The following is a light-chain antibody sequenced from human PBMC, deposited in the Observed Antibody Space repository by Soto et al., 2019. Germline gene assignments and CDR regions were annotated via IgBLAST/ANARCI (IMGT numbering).Light chain of an antibody. J-gene: IGKJ1*01. V-gene: IGKV1-39*01. Sequence: DIQMTQSPSSLSASVGDRVTITCRTSQTINNYLNWYQQKPGKAPRLLIYASSTLQSGVPSRFTGSGSGTDFTLTNSSLQPEDFATYSCQQSYPTPRTFGQRNTIAIK. CDR2: ASS. CDR3: QQSYPTPRT. CDR1: QTINNY.